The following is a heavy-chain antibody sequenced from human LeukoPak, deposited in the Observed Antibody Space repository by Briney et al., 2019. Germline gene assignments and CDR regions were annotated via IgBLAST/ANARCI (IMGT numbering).Heavy chain of an antibody. CDR1: GGTFSSYA. CDR2: ISAYNGNT. J-gene: IGHJ3*02. Sequence: ASVKVSCKASGGTFSSYAISWVRQAPGQGLEWMGWISAYNGNTNYAQKLQGRVTMTTDTSTSTAYMELRSLRSDDTAVYYCARDLLWFGELPGAFDIWGQGTMVTVSS. D-gene: IGHD3-10*01. CDR3: ARDLLWFGELPGAFDI. V-gene: IGHV1-18*01.